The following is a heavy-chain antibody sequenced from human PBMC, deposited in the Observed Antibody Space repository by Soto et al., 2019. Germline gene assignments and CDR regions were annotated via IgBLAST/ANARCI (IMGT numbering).Heavy chain of an antibody. CDR1: GFTFSSYA. J-gene: IGHJ6*02. V-gene: IGHV3-23*01. D-gene: IGHD3-3*01. CDR2: ISGSGGST. Sequence: PGGSLRLSCAASGFTFSSYAMSWVRQAPGKGLEWVSAISGSGGSTYYADSVKGRFTISRDNSKNTLYLQMNSLRAEDTAVYYCSMRWVVGDFWSGYYYSYYYYGMDVWGQGTTVTVSS. CDR3: SMRWVVGDFWSGYYYSYYYYGMDV.